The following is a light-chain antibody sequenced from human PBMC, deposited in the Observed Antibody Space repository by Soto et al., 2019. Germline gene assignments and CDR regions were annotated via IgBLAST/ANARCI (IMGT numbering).Light chain of an antibody. CDR3: QQRRYWPVT. CDR1: QSVSSY. Sequence: EIVLTQSPAILYMSPGERATLSCRASQSVSSYLAWYQQKPGQAPRLLIYDASNRATGVPARFSGSGSGTDFTLTISSLEPEDFAVYYGQQRRYWPVTFGQGTKVEIK. CDR2: DAS. V-gene: IGKV3-11*01. J-gene: IGKJ1*01.